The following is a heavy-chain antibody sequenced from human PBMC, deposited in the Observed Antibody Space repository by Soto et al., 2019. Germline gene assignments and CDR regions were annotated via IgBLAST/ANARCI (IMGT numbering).Heavy chain of an antibody. CDR2: IIPILGIV. D-gene: IGHD2-21*02. CDR1: GGTFSSYT. J-gene: IGHJ5*02. CDR3: VRTAYCGGDCYLNWFDP. V-gene: IGHV1-69*02. Sequence: QVQLVQSGAEVKKPGSSVKVSCKASGGTFSSYTISWVRQAPGQGLEWMGRIIPILGIVNYAQKFQGRVTITADKSTSTAYMELSSLRSEDTAVYYCVRTAYCGGDCYLNWFDPWGQGTLVTVSS.